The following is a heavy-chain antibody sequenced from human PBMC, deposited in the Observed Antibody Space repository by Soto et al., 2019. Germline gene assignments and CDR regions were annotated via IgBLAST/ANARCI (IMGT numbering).Heavy chain of an antibody. D-gene: IGHD3-3*01. Sequence: TGGSLRLSCAASGFTFSSYWMSWVRQAPGKGLEWVANIKQDGSEKYYVDSVKGRFTISRDNAKNSLYLQMNSLRAEDTAVYYCARGRYPRVVAQYFQHWGQGTLVTVSS. CDR3: ARGRYPRVVAQYFQH. V-gene: IGHV3-7*01. CDR2: IKQDGSEK. J-gene: IGHJ1*01. CDR1: GFTFSSYW.